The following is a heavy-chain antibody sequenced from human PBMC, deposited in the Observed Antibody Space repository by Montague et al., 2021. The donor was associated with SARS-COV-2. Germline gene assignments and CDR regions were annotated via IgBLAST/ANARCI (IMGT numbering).Heavy chain of an antibody. V-gene: IGHV3-74*01. CDR1: GFNFSGNW. Sequence: SLRLSCAASGFNFSGNWMHWVRQAPGKGLEWVSRLNEYGTITSYADSVKGRFTISGDNAKNILYLQMNSLRVEDTAVYYCVRDHAGALGFWGQGTMVTVSS. CDR2: LNEYGTIT. J-gene: IGHJ4*02. CDR3: VRDHAGALGF.